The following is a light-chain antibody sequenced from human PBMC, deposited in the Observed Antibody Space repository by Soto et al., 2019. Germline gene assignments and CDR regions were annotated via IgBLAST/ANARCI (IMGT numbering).Light chain of an antibody. Sequence: QSALTQPASVSGSPVQSITISCTGTSSDVGDYNYVSWYQQHPGKAPKLMIYEVSNRPSGVSYRFSGSKSGNTASLTISGLQAEDEADYYCTSYTSYSTYVFGTGTKVTVL. CDR1: SSDVGDYNY. J-gene: IGLJ1*01. V-gene: IGLV2-14*01. CDR3: TSYTSYSTYV. CDR2: EVS.